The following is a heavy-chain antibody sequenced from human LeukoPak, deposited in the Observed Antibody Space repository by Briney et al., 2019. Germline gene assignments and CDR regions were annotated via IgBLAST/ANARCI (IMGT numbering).Heavy chain of an antibody. D-gene: IGHD6-19*01. CDR3: ARDFSVAMDYFDY. CDR2: ISYDGSNK. CDR1: GFTFSDYS. Sequence: GGSLRLSCAASGFTFSDYSMNWVRQAPGKGLEWVAVISYDGSNKYYADSVKGRFTISRDNSKNTLYLQMNSLRAEDTAVYYCARDFSVAMDYFDYWGQGTLVTVSS. V-gene: IGHV3-30*03. J-gene: IGHJ4*02.